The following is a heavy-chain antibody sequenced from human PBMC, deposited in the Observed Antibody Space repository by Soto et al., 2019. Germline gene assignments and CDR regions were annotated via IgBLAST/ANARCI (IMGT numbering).Heavy chain of an antibody. CDR2: IYHSGST. CDR3: AREGSRDGYNWFDP. Sequence: PSETLSLTCAVSGGSISSGGYSWSWIRQPPGKGLEWIGYIYHSGSTYYNPSLKSRVTISVDRSKNQFSLKLSSVTAADTAVYYCAREGSRDGYNWFDPWGQGTLVTVSS. CDR1: GGSISSGGYS. V-gene: IGHV4-30-2*01. D-gene: IGHD3-10*01. J-gene: IGHJ5*02.